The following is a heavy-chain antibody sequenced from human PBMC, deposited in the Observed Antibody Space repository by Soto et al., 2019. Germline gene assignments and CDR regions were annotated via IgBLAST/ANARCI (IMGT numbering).Heavy chain of an antibody. CDR2: INPNSGGT. CDR3: ARSYYYDSSGYYPSYGMDV. J-gene: IGHJ6*02. V-gene: IGHV1-2*02. D-gene: IGHD3-22*01. Sequence: GASVKVSCKASGYTFTGYYMHWVRQAPGQGLEWMGWINPNSGGTNYAQKFQGRVTMTRDTSISTAYMELSRLRSDDTAVYYCARSYYYDSSGYYPSYGMDVWGQGTTVTVSS. CDR1: GYTFTGYY.